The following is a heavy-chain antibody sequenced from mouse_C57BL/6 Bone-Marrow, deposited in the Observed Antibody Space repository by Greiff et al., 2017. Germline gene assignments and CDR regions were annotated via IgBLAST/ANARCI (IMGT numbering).Heavy chain of an antibody. Sequence: QVQLQQSGAELARPGASVKLSCKASGYTFTSYGISWVKQRTGQGLEWIGEIYPRSGNTYYNEKFKGKATLTADKSSSTAYMELRSLTSEDSAVXFCAPSSYYYGSCYGAYWGQGTLVTVSA. CDR2: IYPRSGNT. CDR3: APSSYYYGSCYGAY. CDR1: GYTFTSYG. D-gene: IGHD1-1*01. V-gene: IGHV1-81*01. J-gene: IGHJ3*01.